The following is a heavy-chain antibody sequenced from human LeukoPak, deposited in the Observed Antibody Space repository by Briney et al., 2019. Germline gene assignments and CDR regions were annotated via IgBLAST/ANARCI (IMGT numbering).Heavy chain of an antibody. Sequence: GGSLRLSCAASGITVSDNYMNWVRQAPGKGLEWISLIYSGGTTSYADSVKGRFTISRDNSKNTLYLQMNSLGAEDTAVYYCAKHVSGSLFYFDYWGQRTLVTVSS. CDR1: GITVSDNY. D-gene: IGHD3-10*01. V-gene: IGHV3-66*04. J-gene: IGHJ4*02. CDR3: AKHVSGSLFYFDY. CDR2: IYSGGTT.